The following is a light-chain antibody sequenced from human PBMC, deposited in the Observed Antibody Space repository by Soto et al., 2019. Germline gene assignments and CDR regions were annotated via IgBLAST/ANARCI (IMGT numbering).Light chain of an antibody. J-gene: IGKJ2*03. V-gene: IGKV3-20*01. CDR1: QSVSRSS. CDR3: QQYGDPPPYS. CDR2: GAS. Sequence: EIVLTQSPGTLSLSPGERATLSCRASQSVSRSSLAWYQQRPGQAPRLPIFGASSRAAGIPDRFSGSGSATDFTLTISRLEPEDSAVYYCQQYGDPPPYSFGQGTKLEI.